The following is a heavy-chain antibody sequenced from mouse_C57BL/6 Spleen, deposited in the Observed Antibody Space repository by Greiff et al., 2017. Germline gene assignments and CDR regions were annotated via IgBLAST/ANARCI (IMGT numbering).Heavy chain of an antibody. CDR1: GFSLTSYG. J-gene: IGHJ2*01. Sequence: VQLQQSGPGLVQPSQSLSITCTVSGFSLTSYGVHWVRQSPGKGLEWLGVIWSGGSTDYNAAFISRLSISKDNSKSQVFFKMNRLQADDTAIYYCAGNCYYYSTQGNYFDYWGQGTTLTVSS. V-gene: IGHV2-2*01. D-gene: IGHD1-1*01. CDR2: IWSGGST. CDR3: AGNCYYYSTQGNYFDY.